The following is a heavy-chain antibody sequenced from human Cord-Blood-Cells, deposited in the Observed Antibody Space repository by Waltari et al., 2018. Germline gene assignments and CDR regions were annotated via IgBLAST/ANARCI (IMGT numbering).Heavy chain of an antibody. CDR1: GGSFSGYS. CDR2: ISQRGSN. J-gene: IGHJ6*03. D-gene: IGHD3-10*01. Sequence: QVQLQQWGAGLLQPSETLSLTCALYGGSFSGYSWSWIRQPPEKGLEWIGEISQRGSNNCSPSINRRVTMAVHPSKDQFCAKLSSVTAANTSVYHCAGGKFDGSGSYYNGGRPGPYYYMDVWGKGTTGTVSS. CDR3: AGGKFDGSGSYYNGGRPGPYYYMDV. V-gene: IGHV4-34*01.